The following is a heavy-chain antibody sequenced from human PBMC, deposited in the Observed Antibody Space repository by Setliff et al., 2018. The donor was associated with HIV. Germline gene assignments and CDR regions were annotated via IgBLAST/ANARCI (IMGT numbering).Heavy chain of an antibody. CDR3: ARSTVGAGASFP. V-gene: IGHV4-61*09. D-gene: IGHD1-26*01. CDR2: FYTSGTT. J-gene: IGHJ5*02. Sequence: SETLSLTCSVSGGSLSSGSHYCTWLRQAAGKGLEWIGHFYTSGTTNYNPSLESRVTISVDTSKNQFSLKLSSVTAADTAIYYCARSTVGAGASFPWGRGILVTVSS. CDR1: GGSLSSGSHY.